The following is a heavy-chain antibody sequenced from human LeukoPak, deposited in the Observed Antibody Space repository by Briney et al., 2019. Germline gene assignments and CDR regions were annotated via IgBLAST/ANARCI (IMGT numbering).Heavy chain of an antibody. CDR1: GGSFSGYY. V-gene: IGHV4-59*08. CDR2: IYYSGST. D-gene: IGHD3-10*01. J-gene: IGHJ4*02. Sequence: SETLSLTCAVYGGSFSGYYWSWIRQPPGKGLEWIGYIYYSGSTNYNPSLKSRVTISVDTSKNQFSLKLSSVTAADTAVYYCARRRGGDCFDYWGQGTLVTVSS. CDR3: ARRRGGDCFDY.